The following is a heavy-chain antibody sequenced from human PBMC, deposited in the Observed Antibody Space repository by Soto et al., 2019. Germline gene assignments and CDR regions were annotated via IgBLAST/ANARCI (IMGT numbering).Heavy chain of an antibody. D-gene: IGHD3-9*01. CDR2: IYPGDSDT. CDR3: ARRGYYDILTVSNYYYGMDV. J-gene: IGHJ6*02. V-gene: IGHV5-51*01. Sequence: GESLKISCKGSGYIFTSYWIGWVRQMPGKGLERMGIIYPGDSDTRYSPSFQGQVTISADKSISTAYLQWSSLKASDTAMYYCARRGYYDILTVSNYYYGMDVWGQGTTVTVSS. CDR1: GYIFTSYW.